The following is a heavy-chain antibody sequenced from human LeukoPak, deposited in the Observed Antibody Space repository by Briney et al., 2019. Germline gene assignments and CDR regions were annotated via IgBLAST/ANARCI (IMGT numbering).Heavy chain of an antibody. CDR2: ISYDGSNK. CDR1: GFTFSSYG. D-gene: IGHD3-3*01. CDR3: AKDLGRKSGRTKRSPRGWSIFGHHTHIAGLDY. V-gene: IGHV3-30*18. Sequence: PGRSLRLSCAASGFTFSSYGMHWVRQAPGKGLEWVAVISYDGSNKYYADSVKGRFTISRDNSKNTLYLQMNSLRAEDTAVYYCAKDLGRKSGRTKRSPRGWSIFGHHTHIAGLDYWGQGTLVTVSS. J-gene: IGHJ4*02.